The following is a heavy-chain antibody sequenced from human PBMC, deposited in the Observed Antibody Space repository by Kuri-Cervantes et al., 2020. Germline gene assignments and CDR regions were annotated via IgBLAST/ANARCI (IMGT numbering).Heavy chain of an antibody. J-gene: IGHJ4*02. D-gene: IGHD3-22*01. Sequence: GESLKISCAASGFTFSSYGMHWVRQAPGKGLEWVAVIWYDGSNKYYADSVKGRFTISRDNSKNTLYLQMNSLRAEDTAVYYCALYDSSGYFGFAYWGQGTLVTVSS. CDR1: GFTFSSYG. CDR3: ALYDSSGYFGFAY. CDR2: IWYDGSNK. V-gene: IGHV3-33*01.